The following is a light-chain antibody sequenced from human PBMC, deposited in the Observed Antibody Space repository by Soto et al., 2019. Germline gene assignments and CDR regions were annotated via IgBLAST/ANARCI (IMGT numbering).Light chain of an antibody. Sequence: EVVMTQSPATVSVSPGEGVTLSCRASQTISNDLAWYQQKPGQAPRLLIYGASTRATGVPARFWGGGSGAEFTLTISRLQSADFALYYCQQNNKWPPVTFGGGTKVEIK. CDR1: QTISND. J-gene: IGKJ4*01. CDR3: QQNNKWPPVT. CDR2: GAS. V-gene: IGKV3-15*01.